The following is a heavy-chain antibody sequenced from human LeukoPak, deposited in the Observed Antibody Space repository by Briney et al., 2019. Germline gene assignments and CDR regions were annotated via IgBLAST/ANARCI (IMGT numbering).Heavy chain of an antibody. CDR2: IYTSGST. V-gene: IGHV4-4*07. CDR1: GGSISSYY. J-gene: IGHJ4*02. D-gene: IGHD5-12*01. CDR3: ARGGEWWLRRPVDY. Sequence: SETLPLTCTVSGGSISSYYWSWIRQPAGKGLEWIGRIYTSGSTNYNPSLKSRVTMSVDTSKNQFSLKLSSVTAADTAVYYCARGGEWWLRRPVDYWGQGTLVTVSS.